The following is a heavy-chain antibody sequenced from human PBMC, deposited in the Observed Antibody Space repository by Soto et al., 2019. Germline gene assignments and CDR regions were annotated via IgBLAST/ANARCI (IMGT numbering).Heavy chain of an antibody. CDR3: ARDRPFYDILTGYHPANHDAFDI. V-gene: IGHV1-2*04. J-gene: IGHJ3*02. Sequence: ASVKVSCKASGYTFTGYYMHWVRQAPGQGLEWMGWINPNSGGTNYAQKFQGWVTMTRDTSISTAYMELSRLRSDDTAVYYCARDRPFYDILTGYHPANHDAFDIWGQGTMVTVSS. D-gene: IGHD3-9*01. CDR2: INPNSGGT. CDR1: GYTFTGYY.